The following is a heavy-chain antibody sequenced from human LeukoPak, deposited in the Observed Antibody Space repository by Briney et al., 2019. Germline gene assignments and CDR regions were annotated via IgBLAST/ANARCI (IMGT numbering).Heavy chain of an antibody. CDR2: ISGSGGST. CDR1: GFTFSSYA. J-gene: IGHJ4*02. Sequence: PGGSLRLSCAATGFTFSSYAMSWVRQAPGKGLEWVSGISGSGGSTYYADSVKGRFTIPRDNSKNTLYLQMNSLRAEDTAVYYCAKEHGSGSYYVGYWGQGTLVTVSS. CDR3: AKEHGSGSYYVGY. V-gene: IGHV3-23*01. D-gene: IGHD3-10*01.